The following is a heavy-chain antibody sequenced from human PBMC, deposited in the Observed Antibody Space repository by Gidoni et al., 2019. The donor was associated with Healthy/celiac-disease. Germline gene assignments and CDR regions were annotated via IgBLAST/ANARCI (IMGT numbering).Heavy chain of an antibody. CDR2: ISYDGSNK. Sequence: QVQLVESGGGVVLPGRFLRLAWAASGFTFSSYAKHWVRPAPGKGLEWVAVISYDGSNKYYADSVKSRVTISRDNSKNTLYLQMNSLRAEDTAVYYCASPLASPIAAAGTSSYWGQGTLVTVSS. V-gene: IGHV3-30-3*01. J-gene: IGHJ4*02. D-gene: IGHD6-13*01. CDR1: GFTFSSYA. CDR3: ASPLASPIAAAGTSSY.